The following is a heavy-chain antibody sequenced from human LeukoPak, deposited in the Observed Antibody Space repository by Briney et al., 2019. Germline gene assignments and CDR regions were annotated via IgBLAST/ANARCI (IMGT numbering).Heavy chain of an antibody. CDR3: ARAGQDYFFYYYMDV. CDR2: INPNSGGT. D-gene: IGHD2-8*02. Sequence: GASVKVSCKASGYTFTGYYMHWVRQAPGQGLEWMGWINPNSGGTNYAQKFQGRVTMTRDTSISTAYMELSRLRSDDTAVYYCARAGQDYFFYYYMDVWGKGTTVTVSS. V-gene: IGHV1-2*02. J-gene: IGHJ6*03. CDR1: GYTFTGYY.